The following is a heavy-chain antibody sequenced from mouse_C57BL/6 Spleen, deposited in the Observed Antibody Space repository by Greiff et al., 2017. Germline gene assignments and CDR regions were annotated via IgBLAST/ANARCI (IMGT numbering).Heavy chain of an antibody. Sequence: QVHVKQSGAELVRPGASVTLSCKASGYTFTDYEMHWVKQTPVHGLEWIGALDPETGGTAYNQKLKGKAILTADKSSSTAYMELRILTSEDSAVYYCTREGTGTRAMDYWGQRTSVTVSS. CDR1: GYTFTDYE. D-gene: IGHD4-1*01. CDR3: TREGTGTRAMDY. CDR2: LDPETGGT. V-gene: IGHV1-15*01. J-gene: IGHJ4*01.